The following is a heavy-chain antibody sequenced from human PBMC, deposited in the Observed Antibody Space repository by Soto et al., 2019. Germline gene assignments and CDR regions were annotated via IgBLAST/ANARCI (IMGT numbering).Heavy chain of an antibody. D-gene: IGHD3-3*02. Sequence: SETLSLTCTVSDGSISSNYWSWIRQPPGKGLEWNGYIYYSGSTNYNPSLKSRGTISVDTSKNQFSLKLSSVTAADTAVYYCARGGDLGIFLYFDYWGQGTLVTVSS. V-gene: IGHV4-59*01. CDR3: ARGGDLGIFLYFDY. CDR1: DGSISSNY. J-gene: IGHJ4*02. CDR2: IYYSGST.